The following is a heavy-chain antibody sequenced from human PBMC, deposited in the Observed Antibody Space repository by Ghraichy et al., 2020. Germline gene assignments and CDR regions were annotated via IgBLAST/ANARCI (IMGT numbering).Heavy chain of an antibody. CDR1: GGSISSYY. CDR2: IYTSGST. J-gene: IGHJ5*02. V-gene: IGHV4-4*07. CDR3: ARDFSPLWSSPNWFDP. D-gene: IGHD3-10*01. Sequence: SETLSLTCTVSGGSISSYYWSWIRQPAGKGLEWIGRIYTSGSTNYNPSLKSRITMSVDTSKNQFSLKLSSVTAADTAVYYCARDFSPLWSSPNWFDPWGQGTLVTVSS.